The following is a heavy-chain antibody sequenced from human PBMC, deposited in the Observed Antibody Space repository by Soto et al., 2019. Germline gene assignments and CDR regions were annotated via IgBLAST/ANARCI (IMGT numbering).Heavy chain of an antibody. V-gene: IGHV4-59*01. CDR1: GGSISSYY. J-gene: IGHJ5*02. CDR2: IYYSGST. D-gene: IGHD6-6*01. Sequence: SETLSLTCTVSGGSISSYYWSWIRQPPGKGLEWIGYIYYSGSTNYNPSLKSRVTISVDTSKNQFSLKLSSVTAADTAVYYCARDQHSSGWFDPWGQGTLVTVSS. CDR3: ARDQHSSGWFDP.